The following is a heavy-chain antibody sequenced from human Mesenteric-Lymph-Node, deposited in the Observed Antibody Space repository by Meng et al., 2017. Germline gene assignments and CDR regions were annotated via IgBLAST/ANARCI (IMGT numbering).Heavy chain of an antibody. V-gene: IGHV3-13*01. CDR1: GFTFSSYE. J-gene: IGHJ2*01. CDR3: ARELYGPGFWYYDL. CDR2: LDTSSNT. D-gene: IGHD3-10*01. Sequence: GESLKISCAASGFTFSSYEMNWVRQTAGKSLEWVSVLDTSSNTYFSDSVKGRFTHSRDNGKNSLFLQMNSLSAEDTAVYYCARELYGPGFWYYDLWGRGTVVTVSS.